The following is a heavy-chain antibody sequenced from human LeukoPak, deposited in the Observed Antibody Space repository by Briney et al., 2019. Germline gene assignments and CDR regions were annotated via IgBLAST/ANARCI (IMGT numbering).Heavy chain of an antibody. CDR3: AKDVNLEWLFRGFDY. CDR1: GFTFSSYG. Sequence: GGSLRLSCAASGFTFSSYGMHWVRQAPGKGLEWVAFIRYDGSNKYYADSVKGRFTISRDNSKNTLYLQMNSLRAEDTAVYYCAKDVNLEWLFRGFDYWGQGTLVTVSS. D-gene: IGHD3-3*01. J-gene: IGHJ4*02. V-gene: IGHV3-30*02. CDR2: IRYDGSNK.